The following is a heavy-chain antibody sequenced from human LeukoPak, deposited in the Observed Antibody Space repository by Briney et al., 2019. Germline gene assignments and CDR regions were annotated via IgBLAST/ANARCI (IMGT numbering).Heavy chain of an antibody. V-gene: IGHV1-18*01. J-gene: IGHJ4*02. CDR3: ARVVGSSWYPYYFDY. D-gene: IGHD6-13*01. Sequence: ASVKVSCQASGYTFTSYGISWVRQAPGQGLEWMGWISAYNGNTNYAQKLQGRVTMTTDTSTSTAYMELRSLRSDDTAVYYCARVVGSSWYPYYFDYWGQGTLVTVSS. CDR2: ISAYNGNT. CDR1: GYTFTSYG.